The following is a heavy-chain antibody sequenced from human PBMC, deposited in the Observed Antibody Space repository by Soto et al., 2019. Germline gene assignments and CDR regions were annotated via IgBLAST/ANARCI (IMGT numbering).Heavy chain of an antibody. CDR2: IRSKTEDGTT. D-gene: IGHD2-21*01. CDR1: GFTFSNAW. J-gene: IGHJ6*03. Sequence: GGSLRLSCVASGFTFSNAWMTWVRQGPGKGLEWVGRIRSKTEDGTTDYAETVKGRFTISRDDSKNTLFMQMNSLKTEDSAVYYCTTVEGDYLNYYNYYYMDVWGRGTTVTVSS. V-gene: IGHV3-15*01. CDR3: TTVEGDYLNYYNYYYMDV.